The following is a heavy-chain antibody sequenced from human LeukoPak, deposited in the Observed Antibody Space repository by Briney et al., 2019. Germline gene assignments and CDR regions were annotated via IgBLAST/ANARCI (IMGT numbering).Heavy chain of an antibody. CDR1: GFTFDDYA. D-gene: IGHD6-19*01. V-gene: IGHV3-74*01. J-gene: IGHJ3*02. CDR2: INSDGSST. CDR3: ARDQWLVPQWAFDI. Sequence: PGGSLRLSCAASGFTFDDYAMHWVRQAPGKGLVWVSRINSDGSSTSYADSVKGRFTISRDNAKNTLYLQMNSLRAEDTAVYYCARDQWLVPQWAFDIWGQGTMVTFSS.